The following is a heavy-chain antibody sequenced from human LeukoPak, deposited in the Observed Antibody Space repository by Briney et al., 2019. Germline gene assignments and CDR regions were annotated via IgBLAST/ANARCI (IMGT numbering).Heavy chain of an antibody. J-gene: IGHJ5*02. D-gene: IGHD3-9*01. V-gene: IGHV1-18*01. CDR1: GYTFTGYG. CDR2: ISAYNGNT. Sequence: ASAKVSCKASGYTFTGYGISWVRQAPGQGLEWMGWISAYNGNTNYAQKLQGRVTMTTDTSTSTAYMELRSLRSDDTAVYYCAREFHVPYYDILTGYYNYWFDPWGQGTLVTVSS. CDR3: AREFHVPYYDILTGYYNYWFDP.